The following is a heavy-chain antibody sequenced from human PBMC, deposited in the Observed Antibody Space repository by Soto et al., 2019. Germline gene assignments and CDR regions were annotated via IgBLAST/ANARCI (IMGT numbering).Heavy chain of an antibody. CDR1: GYSFAGYW. CDR2: IYPGDSDT. CDR3: ARLPGVRGVFDGFNV. D-gene: IGHD3-10*01. J-gene: IGHJ3*01. Sequence: GESLKITCKGSGYSFAGYWIGWVRQMPGKGLDWMGVIYPGDSDTRYSPSFHGQVTISADKSISTAYLQWSSLKASDTAMYFCARLPGVRGVFDGFNVWGQGTMVTVSS. V-gene: IGHV5-51*01.